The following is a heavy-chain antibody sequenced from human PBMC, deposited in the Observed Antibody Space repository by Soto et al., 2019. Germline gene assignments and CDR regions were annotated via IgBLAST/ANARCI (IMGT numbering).Heavy chain of an antibody. CDR3: ARQGSRAFDI. CDR1: GGPISTSVYY. Sequence: SETLSLTCTVSGGPISTSVYYWGWIRQPPGRGLEWMANIYYSGSAYYNPSLKSRVSTSVDTSKNQFSLKLRSVTAADTAVYYCARQGSRAFDIWGQGKMVT. CDR2: IYYSGSA. J-gene: IGHJ3*02. V-gene: IGHV4-39*01.